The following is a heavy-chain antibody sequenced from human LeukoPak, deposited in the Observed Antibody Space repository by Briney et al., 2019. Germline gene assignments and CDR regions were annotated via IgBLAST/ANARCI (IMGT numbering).Heavy chain of an antibody. V-gene: IGHV3-23*01. CDR1: GFTFSTYA. J-gene: IGHJ4*02. CDR2: ISGSGSKT. D-gene: IGHD3/OR15-3a*01. Sequence: GSLRLSCAASGFTFSTYAMSWVRQAPGKGLEWVSAISGSGSKTYYADSVKGRFSISRDNSKNTLHLQMNSLRAEDTAVYYCAKDHTIWSGAYYFDYWGQGTLVTVSS. CDR3: AKDHTIWSGAYYFDY.